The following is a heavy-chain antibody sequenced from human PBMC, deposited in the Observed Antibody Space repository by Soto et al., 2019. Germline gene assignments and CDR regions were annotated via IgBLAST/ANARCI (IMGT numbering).Heavy chain of an antibody. CDR1: GFTFSTYG. V-gene: IGHV3-23*01. D-gene: IGHD3-22*01. CDR2: VTGSGGAT. J-gene: IGHJ4*02. Sequence: GGSLRLSCAASGFTFSTYGMTWVRQAPGKGLEWVSTVTGSGGATFYADSVKGRFAVSRDNSKNTLYLQMNSLRVEDTATYYCGKKSSGGYIEYWGQGTLVTVSS. CDR3: GKKSSGGYIEY.